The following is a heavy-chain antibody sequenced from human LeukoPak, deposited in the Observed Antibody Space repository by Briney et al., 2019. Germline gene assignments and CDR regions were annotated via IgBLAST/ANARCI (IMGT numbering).Heavy chain of an antibody. J-gene: IGHJ4*02. V-gene: IGHV3-11*04. CDR2: ISSSGGNI. Sequence: GGSLRLSCSGSGFTFSDYFMNWIRQTPGKGLEWISYISSSGGNIKYADSVQGRFTISRDNAKKSLYLQMNSLGAEDTAVYYCARDRAEDDSSGYIHRDFDFWGQGTLVIVSS. CDR1: GFTFSDYF. D-gene: IGHD3-22*01. CDR3: ARDRAEDDSSGYIHRDFDF.